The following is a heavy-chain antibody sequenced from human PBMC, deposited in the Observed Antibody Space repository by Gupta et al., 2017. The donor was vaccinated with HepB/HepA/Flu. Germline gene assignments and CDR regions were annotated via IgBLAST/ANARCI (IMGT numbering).Heavy chain of an antibody. CDR3: ARGTAVAGTFDY. D-gene: IGHD6-19*01. J-gene: IGHJ4*02. Sequence: VKKPEASVKVSCKASGYTFTGHFLHWVRQAPGQGLEWMGWINPNSGGTKYAQNFQGRVILTRDTSISTAYMELSRLTSDDTAVYYCARGTAVAGTFDYWGQGTLVTVSS. CDR2: INPNSGGT. V-gene: IGHV1-2*02. CDR1: GYTFTGHF.